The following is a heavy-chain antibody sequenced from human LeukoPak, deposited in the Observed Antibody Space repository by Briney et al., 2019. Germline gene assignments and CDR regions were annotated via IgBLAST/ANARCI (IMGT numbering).Heavy chain of an antibody. D-gene: IGHD4-17*01. CDR3: ARDGTTVTTALDY. CDR2: IYYSGST. V-gene: IGHV4-31*03. CDR1: GGSISSGGYY. Sequence: SETLSLTCTVSGGSISSGGYYWSWIRQHPGKGLEWIGYIYYSGSTYYNPSLKSRVTISVDTSKNQFSLKLSSVTAADTAVYYCARDGTTVTTALDYWGQGTLVTVS. J-gene: IGHJ4*02.